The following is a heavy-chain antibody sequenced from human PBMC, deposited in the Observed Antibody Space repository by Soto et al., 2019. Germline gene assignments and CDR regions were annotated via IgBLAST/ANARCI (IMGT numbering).Heavy chain of an antibody. Sequence: EVQLVESGGGLVQPGGSLRLSCAASGFSFGSYAMSWGRQGPGKGLEWVAAISASGASTYYPDSVKGRFTVSRGNCKSPLFLQMNALRADDTAVYSCTRQDSSGWYGAFDIWGRGTMVTVSS. D-gene: IGHD6-19*01. V-gene: IGHV3-23*04. CDR1: GFSFGSYA. CDR2: ISASGAST. CDR3: TRQDSSGWYGAFDI. J-gene: IGHJ3*02.